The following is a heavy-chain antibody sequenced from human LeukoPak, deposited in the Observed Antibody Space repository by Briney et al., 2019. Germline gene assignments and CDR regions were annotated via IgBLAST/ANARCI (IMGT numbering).Heavy chain of an antibody. J-gene: IGHJ4*02. D-gene: IGHD5-18*01. Sequence: GGSLRLSCAASGFTFSSYAMSWVRQAPGKGLEWVSAMSGSGGSTYYADSVKGRFTISRDNSKNTLYLQMNSLRAEDTAVYCCAKAPQLWYLDYWGQGTLVTVSS. CDR3: AKAPQLWYLDY. CDR1: GFTFSSYA. CDR2: MSGSGGST. V-gene: IGHV3-23*01.